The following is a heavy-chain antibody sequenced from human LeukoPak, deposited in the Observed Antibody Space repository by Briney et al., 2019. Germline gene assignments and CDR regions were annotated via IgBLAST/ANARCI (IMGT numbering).Heavy chain of an antibody. D-gene: IGHD6-13*01. J-gene: IGHJ4*02. V-gene: IGHV1-2*02. CDR2: INPNSGGT. CDR3: ARDRYSSSWYIR. CDR1: GYTFTGYY. Sequence: ASVKVSCKASGYTFTGYYMHWVRRAPGQGLEWMGWINPNSGGTNYAQKFQGRVTMTRDTSISTAYMELSRLRSDDTAVYYCARDRYSSSWYIRWGQGTLVTVSS.